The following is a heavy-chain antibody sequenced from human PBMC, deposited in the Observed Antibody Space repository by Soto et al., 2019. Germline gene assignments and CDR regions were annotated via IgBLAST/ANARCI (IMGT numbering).Heavy chain of an antibody. Sequence: SETLSLTCTVSGDSVSSGDYYWTWIRQPPGKGLERVGHIYFSGRTNYIPTLESRVPISLDTSKNQFSLKLTSLSAADTAVYYCGRAPIDTYRIYWPEPWGQGPLVTVSS. CDR3: GRAPIDTYRIYWPEP. CDR1: GDSVSSGDYY. V-gene: IGHV4-61*08. D-gene: IGHD3-10*01. CDR2: IYFSGRT. J-gene: IGHJ5*02.